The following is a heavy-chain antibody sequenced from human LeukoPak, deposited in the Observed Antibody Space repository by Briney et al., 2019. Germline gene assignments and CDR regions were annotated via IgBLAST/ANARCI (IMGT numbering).Heavy chain of an antibody. J-gene: IGHJ5*02. CDR2: IYYSGST. D-gene: IGHD3-22*01. V-gene: IGHV4-59*01. CDR1: GGSISSYY. CDR3: ARVSNYYDSSGPPQGWFDP. Sequence: SETLSLTCTVSGGSISSYYWSWIRQPPGKGLEGIGYIYYSGSTNYNPSLKSRVTISVDTSKNQFSLKLSSVTAADTAVYYCARVSNYYDSSGPPQGWFDPWGQGTLVTASS.